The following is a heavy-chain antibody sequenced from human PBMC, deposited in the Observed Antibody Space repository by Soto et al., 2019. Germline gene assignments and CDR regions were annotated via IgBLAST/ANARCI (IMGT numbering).Heavy chain of an antibody. CDR3: AHRVLRTVFGLVTTTAIYFDF. Sequence: QITLNESGPTQVKPRQTLTLTCTFSGFSLTTSGVGVGWIRQSPGQAPEWLALIYWDDDKRYSPSLKSRLTITKDTSKNQVVLTMAGLDPADTATYYCAHRVLRTVFGLVTTTAIYFDFWGQGTPVAVSS. V-gene: IGHV2-5*02. D-gene: IGHD3-3*01. CDR2: IYWDDDK. CDR1: GFSLTTSGVG. J-gene: IGHJ4*02.